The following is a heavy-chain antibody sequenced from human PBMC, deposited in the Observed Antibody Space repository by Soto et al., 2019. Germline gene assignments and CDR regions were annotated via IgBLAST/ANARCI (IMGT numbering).Heavy chain of an antibody. Sequence: SETLSLTCAVYGGSFSGYYWSWIRQPPGKGLEWIGEINHSGSTNYNPSLKSRVTISVDTSKNQFSLKLSSVTAADTAVYYCARGFGTKDIVVVVAARRGWFDPWGQGTLVTVSS. D-gene: IGHD2-15*01. CDR3: ARGFGTKDIVVVVAARRGWFDP. J-gene: IGHJ5*02. V-gene: IGHV4-34*01. CDR1: GGSFSGYY. CDR2: INHSGST.